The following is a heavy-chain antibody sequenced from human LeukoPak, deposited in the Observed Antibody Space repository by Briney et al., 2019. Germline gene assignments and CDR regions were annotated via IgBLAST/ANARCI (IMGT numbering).Heavy chain of an antibody. J-gene: IGHJ4*02. V-gene: IGHV4-34*01. Sequence: SDTLSLTCAVYGGSFSGYYWSWIRQPPGKGLEWIGEFNHSGGTNYNPSLKSRVTISVDTSKNQFSLKLSSVTAADTAVYYCATSTPGFTMVRGVITIFDYWGQGTLVTVSS. D-gene: IGHD3-10*01. CDR1: GGSFSGYY. CDR2: FNHSGGT. CDR3: ATSTPGFTMVRGVITIFDY.